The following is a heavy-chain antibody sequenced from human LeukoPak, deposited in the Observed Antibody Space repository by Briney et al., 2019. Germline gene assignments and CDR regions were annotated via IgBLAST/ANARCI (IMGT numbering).Heavy chain of an antibody. Sequence: GGSLRLSCAASGFTFSNAWMSWVRQAPGKGLEWVGRIKSKTDGGTTDHAAPVKGRFTISRDDSKNTLYLQMNSLKTEDTAVYYCTTALNYGESRVEHWGQGTLVTVSS. CDR3: TTALNYGESRVEH. CDR2: IKSKTDGGTT. D-gene: IGHD4-17*01. V-gene: IGHV3-15*01. J-gene: IGHJ1*01. CDR1: GFTFSNAW.